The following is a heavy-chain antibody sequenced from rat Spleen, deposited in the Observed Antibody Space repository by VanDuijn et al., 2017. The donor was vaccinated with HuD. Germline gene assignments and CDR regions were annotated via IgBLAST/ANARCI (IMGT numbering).Heavy chain of an antibody. Sequence: EVQLVESGGGSVQPGRSLKLSCAASGFIFRNYDMVWVRQAPTKGLEWVAAISPSGGTTYYRDSVKGRFTVSRDNAKSTLYLQMDSLTSEDTATYYCTRGGAAISTNSYVMDAWGQGASVTVSS. CDR2: ISPSGGTT. J-gene: IGHJ4*01. V-gene: IGHV5-25*01. D-gene: IGHD1-2*01. CDR3: TRGGAAISTNSYVMDA. CDR1: GFIFRNYD.